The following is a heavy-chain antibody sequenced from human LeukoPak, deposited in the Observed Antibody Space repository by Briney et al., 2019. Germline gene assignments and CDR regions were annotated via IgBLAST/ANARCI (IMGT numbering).Heavy chain of an antibody. V-gene: IGHV4-4*02. CDR2: VYHDGGT. CDR1: GGSVSSSKW. D-gene: IGHD2-2*01. Sequence: SETLSLTCVVSGGSVSSSKWWSWVRQPPGKGLEWIGQVYHDGGTKYNPSLKSRVTILVDKSKNQFSLKLSSVTAADTAVYYCARVPGYCSSTSCLNWFDPWGQGTLVTVSS. CDR3: ARVPGYCSSTSCLNWFDP. J-gene: IGHJ5*02.